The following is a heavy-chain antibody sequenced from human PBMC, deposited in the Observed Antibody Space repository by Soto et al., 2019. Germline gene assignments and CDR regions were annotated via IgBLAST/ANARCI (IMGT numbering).Heavy chain of an antibody. CDR1: VYTFTSYD. J-gene: IGHJ6*03. V-gene: IGHV1-8*01. CDR2: MNPNSGNT. D-gene: IGHD5-18*01. CDR3: AREGGEDTAMVTPDFYYMDV. Sequence: ASVKVSCTASVYTFTSYDINWVRQATGQGLEWMGWMNPNSGNTGYAQKFQGRVTMTRNTSISTAYMELSSLRSEDTAVYYCAREGGEDTAMVTPDFYYMDVWGKGTTVTVSS.